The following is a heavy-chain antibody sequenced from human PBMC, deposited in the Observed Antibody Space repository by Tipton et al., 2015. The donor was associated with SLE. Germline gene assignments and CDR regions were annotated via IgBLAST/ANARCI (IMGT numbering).Heavy chain of an antibody. J-gene: IGHJ4*02. Sequence: GSLRLSCAVSGINFHSYAMSWVRQAPGKGLEWVSGLSGSGGTTYYADSVKGRFTVSRDNSKNTLFLQLNSLRVEDTAVYYCARKGLLWFRELLGFDYWGQGTLVTVSS. CDR2: LSGSGGTT. V-gene: IGHV3-23*01. CDR3: ARKGLLWFRELLGFDY. D-gene: IGHD3-10*01. CDR1: GINFHSYA.